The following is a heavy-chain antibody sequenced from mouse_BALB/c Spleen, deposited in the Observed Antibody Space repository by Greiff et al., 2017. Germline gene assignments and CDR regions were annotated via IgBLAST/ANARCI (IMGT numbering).Heavy chain of an antibody. CDR2: IDPANCNT. CDR1: GFNIKDTY. Sequence: EVQLQQSGAELVKPGASVKLSCTASGFNIKDTYMHWVKQRPEQGLEWIGRIDPANCNTKYDPKFQGKATITADTSSNTAYLQLSSLTSEDTAVYYCARGRTPLSDYWGQGTTLTVSS. J-gene: IGHJ2*01. V-gene: IGHV14-3*02. CDR3: ARGRTPLSDY. D-gene: IGHD3-3*01.